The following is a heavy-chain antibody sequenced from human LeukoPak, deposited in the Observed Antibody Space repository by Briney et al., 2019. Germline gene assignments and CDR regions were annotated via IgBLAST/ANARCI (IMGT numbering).Heavy chain of an antibody. CDR3: AKDWDTSGHTTSCFNC. D-gene: IGHD3-22*01. J-gene: IGHJ4*02. CDR1: GFTFSSYA. CDR2: ISGSGGST. V-gene: IGHV3-23*01. Sequence: GGSLRLSCAASGFTFSSYAMSWVRQAPGKGLEWVSAISGSGGSTYYAASVKGRLTVSRDNSKNTLYLQMNSLRAEDTAVYHCAKDWDTSGHTTSCFNCWGQGTLVTVSS.